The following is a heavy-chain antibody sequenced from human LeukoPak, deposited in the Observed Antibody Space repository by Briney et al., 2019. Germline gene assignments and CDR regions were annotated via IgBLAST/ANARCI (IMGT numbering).Heavy chain of an antibody. CDR2: IYYSGST. D-gene: IGHD4-23*01. CDR3: AREGDYGGNSGDAFDY. CDR1: GCSISSYY. J-gene: IGHJ4*02. V-gene: IGHV4-59*01. Sequence: SETLSLTCTVSGCSISSYYWSWIRQPPGKGLEWIGYIYYSGSTNYNPSLKSRVTISVDTSKNQFSLKLSSVTAADTAVYYCAREGDYGGNSGDAFDYWGQGTLVTVSS.